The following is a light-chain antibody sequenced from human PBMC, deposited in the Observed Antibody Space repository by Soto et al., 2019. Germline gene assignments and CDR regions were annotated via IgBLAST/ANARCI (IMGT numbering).Light chain of an antibody. CDR1: QNVYTD. CDR3: QQYSNWPT. V-gene: IGKV3-15*01. J-gene: IGKJ1*01. Sequence: EIVRTQYPATLSASPGERATLSCRASQNVYTDLAWYQQKPGQAPRLLIYGASTRATDMPGRFSGRGSGTEFTLTISSLQSGDFAVYYCQQYSNWPTFGQGTKVDIK. CDR2: GAS.